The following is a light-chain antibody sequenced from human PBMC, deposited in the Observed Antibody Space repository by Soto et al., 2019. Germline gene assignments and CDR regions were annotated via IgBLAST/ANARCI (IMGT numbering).Light chain of an antibody. CDR2: DAS. V-gene: IGKV3-11*01. J-gene: IGKJ3*01. CDR3: PQRSNWPLT. Sequence: TLSVSPGERATLSCRASQSVSSYLAWYQQKPGQAPRLLIYDASNRATGIPARFSGSGSGTDFTLTISSLEAEDFAVYCYPQRSNWPLTF. CDR1: QSVSSY.